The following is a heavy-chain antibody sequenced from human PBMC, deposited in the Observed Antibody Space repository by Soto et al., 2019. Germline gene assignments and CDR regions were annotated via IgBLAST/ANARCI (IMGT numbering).Heavy chain of an antibody. V-gene: IGHV4-59*01. J-gene: IGHJ4*02. CDR1: GGSISSYY. Sequence: SETLSLTCTVSGGSISSYYWSWIRQPPGKGLEWIGYMYYSGSTNYNPSLKSRVTIPVDTSKNQFSLKLSSVTAADTAVYYCGGKNYDSSGYFDYWGQGTRVTVSS. CDR2: MYYSGST. D-gene: IGHD3-22*01. CDR3: GGKNYDSSGYFDY.